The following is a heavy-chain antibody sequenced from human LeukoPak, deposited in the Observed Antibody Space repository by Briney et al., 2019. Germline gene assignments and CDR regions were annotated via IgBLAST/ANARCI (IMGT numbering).Heavy chain of an antibody. D-gene: IGHD3-10*01. CDR1: GGSFSGYY. CDR3: ARGLGSGSYFGY. Sequence: SETLSLTCTVYGGSFSGYYWTWIRQPPGKGLEWIGEINPSGSTNYNPSLKSRVTISVDTSKNQFSLKLNSLTAADTSLYYCARGLGSGSYFGYWGRGTLVTVSS. V-gene: IGHV4-34*01. CDR2: INPSGST. J-gene: IGHJ4*02.